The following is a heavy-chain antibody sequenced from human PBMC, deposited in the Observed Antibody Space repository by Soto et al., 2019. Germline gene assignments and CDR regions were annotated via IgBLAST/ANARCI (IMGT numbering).Heavy chain of an antibody. Sequence: QAQLVQSGAEVKKPGSSVKVSCKASGGTFSSYAISWVRQAPGQGLEWMGGIIPIFGTANYAQKFQGRVTNRPYESTSRSSMELGSLRAEGTAVYYCVSEKVSCSSTSCYGTEWDAEYFQHWGQGTLVTVSS. J-gene: IGHJ1*01. CDR2: IIPIFGTA. CDR3: VSEKVSCSSTSCYGTEWDAEYFQH. CDR1: GGTFSSYA. D-gene: IGHD2-2*01. V-gene: IGHV1-69*01.